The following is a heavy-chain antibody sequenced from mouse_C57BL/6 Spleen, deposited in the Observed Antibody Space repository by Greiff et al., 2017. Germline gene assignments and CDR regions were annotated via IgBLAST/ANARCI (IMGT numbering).Heavy chain of an antibody. V-gene: IGHV5-17*01. CDR1: GFTFSDYG. D-gene: IGHD2-1*01. Sequence: EVQRVESGGGLVKPGGSLKLSCAASGFTFSDYGMHWVRQAPEKGLEWVAYISSGSSTIYYADTVKGRFTISRDNAKNTLFLQMTSLRSEDTAMYYCARSKDYGNYVPAYWGQGTLVTVSA. CDR2: ISSGSSTI. CDR3: ARSKDYGNYVPAY. J-gene: IGHJ3*01.